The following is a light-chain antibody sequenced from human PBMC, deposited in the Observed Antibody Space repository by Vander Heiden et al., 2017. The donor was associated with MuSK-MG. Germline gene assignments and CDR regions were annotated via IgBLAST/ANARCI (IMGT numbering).Light chain of an antibody. V-gene: IGLV1-40*01. CDR1: SSNVGAGYD. CDR3: QSYDSSLRGV. CDR2: GNS. Sequence: QSVLTQPPSVSGAPGQRVTIPCTGSSSNVGAGYDVHWYQQLPGTAPKLLIYGNSKRPSGVPDRFSGSKSGTSASLAITGLQAEDEADYYCQSYDSSLRGVFGTGTKVTVL. J-gene: IGLJ1*01.